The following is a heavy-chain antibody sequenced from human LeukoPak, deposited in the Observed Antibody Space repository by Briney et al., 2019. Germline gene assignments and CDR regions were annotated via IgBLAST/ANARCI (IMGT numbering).Heavy chain of an antibody. CDR2: IYYSGST. CDR1: GGSISSSSYY. Sequence: PSETLSLTCTVSGGSISSSSYYWGWIRQPPGKGLEWIGYIYYSGSTYYNPSLKSRVTISVDTSKNQFSLKLSSVTTADTAVYYCARGSYYYGSYAEVGDYWGQGTLVTVSS. V-gene: IGHV4-39*07. J-gene: IGHJ4*02. D-gene: IGHD3-10*01. CDR3: ARGSYYYGSYAEVGDY.